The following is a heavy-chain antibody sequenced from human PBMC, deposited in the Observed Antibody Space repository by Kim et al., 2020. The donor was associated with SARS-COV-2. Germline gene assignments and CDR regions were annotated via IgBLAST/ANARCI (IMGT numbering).Heavy chain of an antibody. CDR1: GFTFSSYS. V-gene: IGHV3-21*01. D-gene: IGHD3-3*02. J-gene: IGHJ5*02. Sequence: GGSLRLSCAASGFTFSSYSMNWVRQAPGKGLEWVSSISSSSSYIYYADSVKGRFTISRDNAKNSLYLQMNSLRAEDTAVYYCARDISIRYSWEEFDPWGQGTLVTVSS. CDR2: ISSSSSYI. CDR3: ARDISIRYSWEEFDP.